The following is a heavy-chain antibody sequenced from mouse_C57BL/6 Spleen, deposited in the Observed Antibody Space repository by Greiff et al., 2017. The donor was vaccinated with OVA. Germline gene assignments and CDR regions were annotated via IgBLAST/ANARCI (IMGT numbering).Heavy chain of an antibody. D-gene: IGHD1-1*01. CDR1: GFTFSDYG. J-gene: IGHJ3*01. CDR3: ARGAITTVVPFAY. V-gene: IGHV5-17*01. Sequence: DVMLVESGGGLVKPGGSLKLSCAASGFTFSDYGMHWVRQAPEKGLEWVAYISSGSSTIYYADTVKGRFTISRDNAKNTLFLQMTSLRSEDTAMYYCARGAITTVVPFAYWGQGTLVTVSA. CDR2: ISSGSSTI.